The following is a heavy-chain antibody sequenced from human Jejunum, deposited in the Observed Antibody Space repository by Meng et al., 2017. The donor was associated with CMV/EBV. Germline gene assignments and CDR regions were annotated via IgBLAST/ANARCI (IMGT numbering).Heavy chain of an antibody. V-gene: IGHV3-48*03. Sequence: GFSFSSYEMNWVRQAPGKGLEWVSYISTGGRTIYYADSVKGRFTISRDNAKNTLYLQMNSLRAEDTAIYYCARGGYDFWTDYLHYWGQGTLVTVSS. CDR3: ARGGYDFWTDYLHY. J-gene: IGHJ4*02. CDR2: ISTGGRTI. D-gene: IGHD3-3*01. CDR1: GFSFSSYE.